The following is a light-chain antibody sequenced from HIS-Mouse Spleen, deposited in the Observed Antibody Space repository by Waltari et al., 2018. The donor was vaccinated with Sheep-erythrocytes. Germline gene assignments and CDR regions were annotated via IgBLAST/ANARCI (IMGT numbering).Light chain of an antibody. J-gene: IGLJ1*01. CDR2: DVS. CDR3: CSYAGSYNHV. Sequence: QSALTQPRSVSGSPGQSVTISCTGTSSDVGGYNYVSWYQQHPGKAPKHMIYDVSKRPSGAPYRFSVSKYGNTASLTISGLQAEDEADYYCCSYAGSYNHVFATGTKVTVL. CDR1: SSDVGGYNY. V-gene: IGLV2-11*01.